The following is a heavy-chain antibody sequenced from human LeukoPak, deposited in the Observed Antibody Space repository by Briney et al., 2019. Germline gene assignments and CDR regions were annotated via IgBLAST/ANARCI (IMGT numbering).Heavy chain of an antibody. CDR3: ARDVGDYGGFDY. V-gene: IGHV3-66*01. Sequence: GGSLRLSCTASGFTVSSNYMSWVRQAPGLGLEWVSIIYSGGSTYYADSVKGRFTISRDNSKNTLYLQMNSLRAEDTAVYYCARDVGDYGGFDYWGQGTLVTVSS. CDR2: IYSGGST. CDR1: GFTVSSNY. J-gene: IGHJ4*02. D-gene: IGHD2-21*01.